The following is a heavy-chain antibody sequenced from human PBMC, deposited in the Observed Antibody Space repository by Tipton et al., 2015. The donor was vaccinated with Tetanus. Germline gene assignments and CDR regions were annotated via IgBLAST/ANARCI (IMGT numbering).Heavy chain of an antibody. CDR3: ARHGGRLAYYYYGMDV. CDR2: IYYSGST. CDR1: GFTVSNSH. V-gene: IGHV4-39*01. D-gene: IGHD3-16*01. Sequence: LRLSCAVSGFTVSNSHTSWVRQAPGKGLEWIGSIYYSGSTYYNPSLKSRVTISVDTSKNQFSLKLSSVTAADTAVYYCARHGGRLAYYYYGMDVWGQGTTVTVSS. J-gene: IGHJ6*02.